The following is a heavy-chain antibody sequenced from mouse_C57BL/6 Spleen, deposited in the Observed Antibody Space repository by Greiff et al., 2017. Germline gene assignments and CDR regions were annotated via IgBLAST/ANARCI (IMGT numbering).Heavy chain of an antibody. CDR1: GYTFTSYW. D-gene: IGHD1-1*01. V-gene: IGHV1-69*01. CDR2: IDPSDSYT. J-gene: IGHJ1*03. Sequence: QVQLQQPGAELVMPGASVKLSCKASGYTFTSYWMHWVKQRPGQGLEWIGEIDPSDSYTNYNQKFKGKSTLTVDKSSSTAYMQLSSLTSEDSAVYYCARRGYGSSYGYFDVWGTGTTVTVSS. CDR3: ARRGYGSSYGYFDV.